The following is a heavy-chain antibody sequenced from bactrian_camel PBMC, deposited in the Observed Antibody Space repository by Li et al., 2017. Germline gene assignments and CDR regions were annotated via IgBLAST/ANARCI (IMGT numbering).Heavy chain of an antibody. J-gene: IGHJ4*01. CDR1: GFTFSSFW. Sequence: QVQLVESGGGLVQPGGSLRLSCAASGFTFSSFWLYWVRQAPGKGLEWVSGIQNGGGITYYAHSVKTRFTISRDNAKNMVYLQLNSLQTEDSAMYYCVKGAPARWFGDFWGRGTQVTVS. D-gene: IGHD1*01. CDR2: IQNGGGIT. CDR3: VKGAPARWFGDF. V-gene: IGHV3S1*01.